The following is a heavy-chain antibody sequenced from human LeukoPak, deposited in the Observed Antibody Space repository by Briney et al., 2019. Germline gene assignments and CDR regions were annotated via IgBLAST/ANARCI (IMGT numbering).Heavy chain of an antibody. V-gene: IGHV3-48*03. CDR1: GFTFRSYE. CDR3: AREAVVTPYYYGLDV. D-gene: IGHD3-22*01. CDR2: ITSSGTTI. J-gene: IGHJ6*02. Sequence: PGGSLRLSCAASGFTFRSYEMNWVRQAPGKGLEWVSHITSSGTTIYYADSVKGRFTISRYNAKNSLYLQMNSLRVEDTAVYYCAREAVVTPYYYGLDVWGQGTTVTVSS.